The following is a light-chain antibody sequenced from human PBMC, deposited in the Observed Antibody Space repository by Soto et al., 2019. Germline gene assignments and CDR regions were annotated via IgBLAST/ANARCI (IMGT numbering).Light chain of an antibody. CDR3: QQHGSSPPYT. CDR2: CSS. J-gene: IGKJ2*01. CDR1: QTVSGNY. V-gene: IGKV3-20*01. Sequence: EIVLTQSPGTLSLSPGERATLSCRASQTVSGNYLAWYQQKPRQSPRLLIYCSSDRATGIPDRFSGSGSGTDFTLTITRVEPEDFAVYYCQQHGSSPPYTFGQGTKLEIK.